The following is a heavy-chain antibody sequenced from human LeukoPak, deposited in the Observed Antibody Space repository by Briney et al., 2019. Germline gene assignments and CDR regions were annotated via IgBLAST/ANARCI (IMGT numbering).Heavy chain of an antibody. J-gene: IGHJ4*02. CDR1: GYSISSAYF. V-gene: IGHV4-38-2*02. D-gene: IGHD6-19*01. Sequence: SEPLSLTCSVSGYSISSAYFWGWIRQPPGKGLEWIGSIYHTGSTYYNPSLKSRVTISLDASNKQFSLRLSSVTAADTAVYYCARGSHPVTGTLGGYFDPWGQGTLVTVSS. CDR3: ARGSHPVTGTLGGYFDP. CDR2: IYHTGST.